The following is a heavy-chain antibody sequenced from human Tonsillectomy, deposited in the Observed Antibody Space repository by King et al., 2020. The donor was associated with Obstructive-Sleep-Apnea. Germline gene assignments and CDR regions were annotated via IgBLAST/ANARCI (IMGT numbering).Heavy chain of an antibody. CDR3: ARDRFLEWLPLDY. Sequence: QLQESGPGLVKPSETLSLTCTVSGGSISSSSYYWGWIRQPPGKGLEWIGSIYYSGSTYYNPSLKIRVTISVDTSKNQFSLKLSSVTAADTAVYYCARDRFLEWLPLDYWGQGTLVTVSS. CDR1: GGSISSSSYY. CDR2: IYYSGST. J-gene: IGHJ4*02. D-gene: IGHD3-3*01. V-gene: IGHV4-39*07.